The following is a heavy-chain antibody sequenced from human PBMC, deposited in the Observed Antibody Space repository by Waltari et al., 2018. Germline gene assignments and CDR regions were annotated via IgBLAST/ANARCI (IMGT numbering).Heavy chain of an antibody. CDR1: GGSFSGYY. J-gene: IGHJ6*02. CDR3: ARGLAYYDFLSGYRTDYYYFGMDV. V-gene: IGHV4-34*01. Sequence: QVQLQQWGAGLLKPSETLSLTCAVYGGSFSGYYWSWIRQPPGKGLEWMGEINHRVNNNENPFPKSRVTTPVNQSQYPLSRKPRPETAADTAVYDWARGLAYYDFLSGYRTDYYYFGMDVWGRGTTVTVA. D-gene: IGHD3-3*01. CDR2: INHRVNN.